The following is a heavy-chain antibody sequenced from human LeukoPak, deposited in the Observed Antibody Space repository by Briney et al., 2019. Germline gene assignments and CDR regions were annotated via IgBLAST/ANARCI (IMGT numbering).Heavy chain of an antibody. D-gene: IGHD5-18*01. CDR3: VGDTGMDDY. CDR2: IYPDANT. V-gene: IGHV3-53*01. Sequence: GGSLRLSCAASDLTVSGNYISWFRQAPGKGLEWVSVIYPDANTYYADSVKGRFTISRDSSKNILFLQMNALRPEDTAVYFCVGDTGMDDYWGQGTLVTVSS. J-gene: IGHJ4*02. CDR1: DLTVSGNY.